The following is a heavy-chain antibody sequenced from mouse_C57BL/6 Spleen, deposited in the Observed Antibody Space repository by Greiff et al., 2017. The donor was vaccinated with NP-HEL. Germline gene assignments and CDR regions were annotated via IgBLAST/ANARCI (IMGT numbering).Heavy chain of an antibody. CDR3: ARDVDY. J-gene: IGHJ2*01. CDR2: ISYDGSN. Sequence: EESGPGLVKPSQSLSLTCSVTGYSITSGYYWNWIRQFPGNKLEWMGYISYDGSNNYNPSLKNRISITRDTSKNQFFLKLNSVTTEDTATYYCARDVDYWGQGTTLTVSS. CDR1: GYSITSGYY. V-gene: IGHV3-6*01.